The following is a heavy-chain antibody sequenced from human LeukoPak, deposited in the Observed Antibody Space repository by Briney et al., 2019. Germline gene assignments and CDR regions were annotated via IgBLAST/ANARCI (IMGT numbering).Heavy chain of an antibody. J-gene: IGHJ4*02. Sequence: GGSLRLSCAASGFTFSNYAMNWVRQAPGKGLEWISNIYSSGTSIYYADSVKGRFTISRDNAKNSLYLQMNSLRAEDTAVYYCARGYYDSSGYYQHGRWGQGTLVTVSS. D-gene: IGHD3-22*01. CDR2: IYSSGTSI. CDR1: GFTFSNYA. V-gene: IGHV3-48*04. CDR3: ARGYYDSSGYYQHGR.